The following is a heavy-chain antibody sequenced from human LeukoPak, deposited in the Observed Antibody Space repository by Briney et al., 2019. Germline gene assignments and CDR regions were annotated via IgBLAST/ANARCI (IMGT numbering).Heavy chain of an antibody. Sequence: PSETLSLTCTVSGGSISSYYWSWIRQPPGKGLEWIGYIYYSGSTNYNPSLKSRVTMSVDTPKNQFSLKLSSVTAADTAVYYCAREPYYYDSSGYYGEDAFDIWGQGTMVTVSS. J-gene: IGHJ3*02. D-gene: IGHD3-22*01. V-gene: IGHV4-59*12. CDR2: IYYSGST. CDR3: AREPYYYDSSGYYGEDAFDI. CDR1: GGSISSYY.